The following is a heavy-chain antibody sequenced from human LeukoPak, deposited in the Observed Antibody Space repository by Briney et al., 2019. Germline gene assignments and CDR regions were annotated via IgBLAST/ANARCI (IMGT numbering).Heavy chain of an antibody. CDR3: ARDLSQYCSGGSCYYMVY. D-gene: IGHD2-15*01. CDR2: ISAYNGNT. Sequence: ASVKVSCKASGYTFTSYGTSWVRQASGQGLEWMGWISAYNGNTNYAQKLQGRVTMTTDTSTSTAYMELRSLRSDDTAVYYCARDLSQYCSGGSCYYMVYWGQGTLVTVSS. V-gene: IGHV1-18*04. CDR1: GYTFTSYG. J-gene: IGHJ4*02.